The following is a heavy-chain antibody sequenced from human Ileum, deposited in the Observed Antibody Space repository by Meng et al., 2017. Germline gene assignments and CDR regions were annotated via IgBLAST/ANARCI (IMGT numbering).Heavy chain of an antibody. CDR2: IHSDGSST. CDR3: TSGPDHVVSSITYDAYDK. V-gene: IGHV3-7*01. D-gene: IGHD3-3*01. J-gene: IGHJ4*02. Sequence: GESLRLSCAIYGGTFSNYWMIWVRQAPGKGLEWVANIHSDGSSTYYADFVKGRFTISRDNDKNSLYLQMDILRAEDTALYYCTSGPDHVVSSITYDAYDKWGQGTLVTVSS. CDR1: GGTFSNYW.